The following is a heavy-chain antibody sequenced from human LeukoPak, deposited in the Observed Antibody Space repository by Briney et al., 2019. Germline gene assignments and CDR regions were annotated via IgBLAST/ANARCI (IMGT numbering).Heavy chain of an antibody. CDR2: IWYDGSNK. V-gene: IGHV3-33*01. J-gene: IGHJ4*02. D-gene: IGHD1-7*01. CDR3: ARETGWPGTTGLGY. Sequence: GGSLRLSCAASGFTFSTYGMHWVRQAPGKGLEWVAVIWYDGSNKYYADSVKGRFTISRDNSKNTLYLQMSSLRAEDTAVYYCARETGWPGTTGLGYWGQGTLVTVSS. CDR1: GFTFSTYG.